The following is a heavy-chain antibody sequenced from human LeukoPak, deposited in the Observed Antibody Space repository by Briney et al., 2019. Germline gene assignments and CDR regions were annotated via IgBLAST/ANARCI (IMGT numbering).Heavy chain of an antibody. D-gene: IGHD7-27*01. V-gene: IGHV4-61*02. Sequence: SQTLSLTCTVSGGSISSGSYYWSWIRQPAGKGLEWIGRIYTSGGANYNPSLKSRVTMSLDTSKNLFSLKLNSVTAADTAVYYCVRDGPSWGLLWGQGALVTVSS. CDR2: IYTSGGA. CDR1: GGSISSGSYY. J-gene: IGHJ4*02. CDR3: VRDGPSWGLL.